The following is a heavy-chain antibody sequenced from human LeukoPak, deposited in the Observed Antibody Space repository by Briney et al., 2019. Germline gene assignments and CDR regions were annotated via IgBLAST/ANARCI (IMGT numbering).Heavy chain of an antibody. J-gene: IGHJ4*02. CDR1: GGSITSGIYY. Sequence: SETLSLTCTVSGGSITSGIYYWTWIRQPAGKGLEWIGRIYTSGSTNYNPSLKSRVTISVDTSKNQFSLKLTSVTAADTAVYYCAGEFAYWGQGTLVSVSS. V-gene: IGHV4-61*02. CDR2: IYTSGST. CDR3: AGEFAY.